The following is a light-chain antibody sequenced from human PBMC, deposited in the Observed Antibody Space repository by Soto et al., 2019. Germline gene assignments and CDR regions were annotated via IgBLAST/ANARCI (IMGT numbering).Light chain of an antibody. CDR2: GNS. V-gene: IGLV1-40*01. Sequence: QAVVTQPPSVSGAPGQRVTISCTGSSSNIGAGYDVHWYQQLPGTAPKLLIYGNSNRPSGVPDRFSGSKSDTSASLAITGLQAEDEAYYYCQSYDSSLSKVFGGGTKVTVL. CDR3: QSYDSSLSKV. J-gene: IGLJ2*01. CDR1: SSNIGAGYD.